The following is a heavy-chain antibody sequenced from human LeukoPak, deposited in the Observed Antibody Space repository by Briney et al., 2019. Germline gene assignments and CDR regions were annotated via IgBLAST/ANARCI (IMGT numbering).Heavy chain of an antibody. V-gene: IGHV1-2*02. CDR1: GYTFTGYY. D-gene: IGHD2-15*01. CDR2: IIPNSGGT. CDR3: ARDRLRLGYERTNWFDP. J-gene: IGHJ5*02. Sequence: ASVKVSCKASGYTFTGYYIHWVRQAPGQGLEWMGWIIPNSGGTNYAQKFQGRVTMTRDTSISTVYMELSRLRSDDTAVYYCARDRLRLGYERTNWFDPWGQGTLVTVSS.